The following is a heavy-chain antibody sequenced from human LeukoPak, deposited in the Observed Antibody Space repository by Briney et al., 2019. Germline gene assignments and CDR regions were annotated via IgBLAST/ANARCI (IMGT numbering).Heavy chain of an antibody. CDR2: TSTTGYS. D-gene: IGHD3/OR15-3a*01. J-gene: IGHJ4*02. CDR3: ARTRGLGPGGFFDS. Sequence: GGSLRLSCAASGFTFSDSYMSWIRQAPGKGLEWVSYTSTTGYSNYADSVEGRFTVFRDNAKNSLYLEMNSLRAEDTALYYCARTRGLGPGGFFDSWGQGSLVTVSS. CDR1: GFTFSDSY. V-gene: IGHV3-11*03.